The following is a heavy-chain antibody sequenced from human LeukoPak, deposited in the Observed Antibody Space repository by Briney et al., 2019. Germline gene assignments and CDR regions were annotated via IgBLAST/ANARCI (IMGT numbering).Heavy chain of an antibody. V-gene: IGHV4-59*01. J-gene: IGHJ3*02. CDR1: GGSISSYY. Sequence: SETLSLTCTVSGGSISSYYWSWIRQPPGKGLEWIGYIYYSGSTNYNPSLKSRVTISVDTSRHQFSLKLNSVTAADMAVYYCARSYYDILTGYLTDAFDIWGQGTMVTVSS. D-gene: IGHD3-9*01. CDR3: ARSYYDILTGYLTDAFDI. CDR2: IYYSGST.